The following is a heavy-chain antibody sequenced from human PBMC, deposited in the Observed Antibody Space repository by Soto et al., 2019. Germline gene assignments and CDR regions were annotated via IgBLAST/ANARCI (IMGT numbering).Heavy chain of an antibody. J-gene: IGHJ6*02. V-gene: IGHV3-74*01. CDR2: INSDGTST. CDR3: ARGRYYGMDV. CDR1: GFTFNTYW. Sequence: EVQLVESGGGLVQPGGSLRLPCAGSGFTFNTYWIHWVRQAPGKGLVWVSCINSDGTSTRYADSVKGRFTISRDNAKNTLYLQMNSLGTEDTAVYYCARGRYYGMDVWGQGTTVTVSS.